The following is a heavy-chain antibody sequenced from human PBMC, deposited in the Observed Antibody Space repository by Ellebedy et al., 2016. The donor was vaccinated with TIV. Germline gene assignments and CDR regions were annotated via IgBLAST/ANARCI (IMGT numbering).Heavy chain of an antibody. J-gene: IGHJ4*02. D-gene: IGHD6-19*01. V-gene: IGHV4-59*01. Sequence: SETLSLTCAVSGGSISSYYWSWIRQPPGKGLEWIGYIYYSGSTNYNPSLKGRVTVSVDTSKNHFSLQLTSLTAADTAVYYCARGLAVAGTSHYWGQGTLVTVSS. CDR3: ARGLAVAGTSHY. CDR2: IYYSGST. CDR1: GGSISSYY.